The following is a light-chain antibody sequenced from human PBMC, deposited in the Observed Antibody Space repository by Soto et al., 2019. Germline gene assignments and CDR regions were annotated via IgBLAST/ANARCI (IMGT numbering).Light chain of an antibody. J-gene: IGLJ3*02. Sequence: QSALTQPASVSGSPGQSITISCTGTSSDVGSYHLVSWYQQHPGKAPKLMIYEVTKRPSGVSNRCSGSKSGNTAYLTISGLQAEDEADYYCCSYAGSSIWVFGGGTKLTVL. CDR1: SSDVGSYHL. CDR3: CSYAGSSIWV. CDR2: EVT. V-gene: IGLV2-23*02.